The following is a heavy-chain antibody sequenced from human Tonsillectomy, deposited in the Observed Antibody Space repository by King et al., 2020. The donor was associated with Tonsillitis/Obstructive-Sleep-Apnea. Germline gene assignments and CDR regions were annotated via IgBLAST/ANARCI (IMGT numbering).Heavy chain of an antibody. CDR3: TRDRTSNDFWSGYDLDY. Sequence: DVQLVESGGGLVQPGRSLRLSCTASGFTFGDYAMSWVRQAPGKGLEWVGFIRSKAYGGTTDYAASVKGRFTISRDDSKSIAYLQMNSLKTEDTAVYYCTRDRTSNDFWSGYDLDYWGQGTLVTVSS. V-gene: IGHV3-49*04. CDR2: IRSKAYGGTT. CDR1: GFTFGDYA. J-gene: IGHJ4*02. D-gene: IGHD3-3*01.